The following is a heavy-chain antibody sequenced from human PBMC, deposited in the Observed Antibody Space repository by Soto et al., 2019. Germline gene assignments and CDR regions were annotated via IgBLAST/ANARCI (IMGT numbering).Heavy chain of an antibody. J-gene: IGHJ6*02. Sequence: GGYLRLSCAASGFTFSTYGMHWVRQAPGKGLEWVAVISYDGTNKYYADSVKGRFTISRDNSKNTLYLQMNSLRAEDTAVYYCAKSLRFHYYGIDVWGQVTTATVPS. CDR1: GFTFSTYG. CDR2: ISYDGTNK. V-gene: IGHV3-30*18. CDR3: AKSLRFHYYGIDV.